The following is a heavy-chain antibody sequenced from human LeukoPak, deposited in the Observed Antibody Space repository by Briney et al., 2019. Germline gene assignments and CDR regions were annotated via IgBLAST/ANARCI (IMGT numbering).Heavy chain of an antibody. Sequence: ASVKVSCKASGYTFTGYYMHWVRRAPGQGLEWMGWINPNSGGTNYAQKFQGRVTMTRDTSISTAYMELSRLRSDDTAVYYCARDVGVVTYFDYWGQGTLVTVSS. D-gene: IGHD2-15*01. CDR2: INPNSGGT. CDR3: ARDVGVVTYFDY. CDR1: GYTFTGYY. J-gene: IGHJ4*02. V-gene: IGHV1-2*02.